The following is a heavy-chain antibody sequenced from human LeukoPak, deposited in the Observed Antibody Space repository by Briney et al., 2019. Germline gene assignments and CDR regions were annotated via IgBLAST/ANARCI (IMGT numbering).Heavy chain of an antibody. Sequence: SETLSLTCTVSGGSISSHYWSWIRQPPGKGLEWIGYIYYSGSTNYNPSLKSRVTISVDTSKNQFSLQLSSVTAADTAVYYCARARQLLYGGDAFDIWGQGTMVTVSS. CDR1: GGSISSHY. J-gene: IGHJ3*02. CDR2: IYYSGST. D-gene: IGHD2-2*02. V-gene: IGHV4-59*11. CDR3: ARARQLLYGGDAFDI.